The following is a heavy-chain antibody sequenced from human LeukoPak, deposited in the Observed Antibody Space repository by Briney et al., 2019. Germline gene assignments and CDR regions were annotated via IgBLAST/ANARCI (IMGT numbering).Heavy chain of an antibody. J-gene: IGHJ4*02. CDR3: ARFGITVVRGGKYYFDY. CDR2: IYYSGAT. CDR1: GGSISNYY. Sequence: SETLSLPCTVCGGSISNYYWIWIRQPPGKGLEWIGHIYYSGATKYNPSLKSRITISVDTSKNQFSLMLSSVTAADTAVYYCARFGITVVRGGKYYFDYWGQGTLVTVSS. V-gene: IGHV4-59*08. D-gene: IGHD3-10*01.